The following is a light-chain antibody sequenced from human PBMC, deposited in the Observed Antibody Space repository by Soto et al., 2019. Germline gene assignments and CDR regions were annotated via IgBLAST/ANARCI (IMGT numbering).Light chain of an antibody. J-gene: IGLJ1*01. CDR3: SSYAGSNSPYV. CDR1: SXDVGNYKY. Sequence: QSVLTQPASVSGSPGQSITISCTGTSXDVGNYKYVSWYQQHPGKAPKLMIYEVSNRPSGVSNRFSGSKSGNTASLTISGLQAEDEADYYCSSYAGSNSPYVFGTGTKVTVL. V-gene: IGLV2-14*01. CDR2: EVS.